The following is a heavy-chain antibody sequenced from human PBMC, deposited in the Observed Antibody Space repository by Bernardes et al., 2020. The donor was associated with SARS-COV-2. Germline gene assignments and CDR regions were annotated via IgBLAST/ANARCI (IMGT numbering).Heavy chain of an antibody. J-gene: IGHJ4*02. CDR2: ISGSDGSA. D-gene: IGHD3-22*01. V-gene: IGHV3-23*01. CDR3: AKDWDRYTRIYSRFDY. CDR1: GFTFSSYA. Sequence: GGSLRLSCAASGFTFSSYAMSWVRQAPGKGLEWVAGISGSDGSAYYADSVKGRFTISRDNSKDTVYLQMNSLRVEDTALYYCAKDWDRYTRIYSRFDYWGQGTLVTVSS.